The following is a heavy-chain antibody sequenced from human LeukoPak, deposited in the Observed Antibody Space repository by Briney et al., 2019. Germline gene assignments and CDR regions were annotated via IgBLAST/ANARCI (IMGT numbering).Heavy chain of an antibody. CDR1: GGSFSGYY. Sequence: SETLSLTCAVYGGSFSGYYWSWIRQPPGKGLEWIGEINHSGSTNYNPSLKSRVTISVDTSKNHFSLKLTSVTAPDTAVYYCARHNLRADYFDYWGQGSLVTVSS. J-gene: IGHJ4*02. CDR3: ARHNLRADYFDY. CDR2: INHSGST. V-gene: IGHV4-34*01. D-gene: IGHD3-10*01.